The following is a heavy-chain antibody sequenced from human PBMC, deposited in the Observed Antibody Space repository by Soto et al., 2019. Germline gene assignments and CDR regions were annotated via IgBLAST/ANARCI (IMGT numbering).Heavy chain of an antibody. CDR1: RFTFSSYA. CDR2: ISHDGSEK. CDR3: ARAEAYFYHYYSAMDV. V-gene: IGHV3-30-3*01. Sequence: QVQLVESGGGVVQPGKSLRLSCAASRFTFSSYAMDWVRQAPGKGLEWVAVISHDGSEKYYGDSVKGRFPISRDNPKNTVYLQMNSLRPEDTAVYYCARAEAYFYHYYSAMDVWGQGTAVTVSS. J-gene: IGHJ6*02. D-gene: IGHD3-10*01.